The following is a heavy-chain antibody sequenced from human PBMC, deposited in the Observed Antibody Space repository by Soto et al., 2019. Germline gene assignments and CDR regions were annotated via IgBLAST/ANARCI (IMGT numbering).Heavy chain of an antibody. CDR3: ARDSGWPILNFDN. CDR2: SSYDGRET. D-gene: IGHD3-10*01. Sequence: SLRLSCAASYFDFSSYVRHWVRRAPGKGLEWVAASSYDGRETFYADSAKGRFTVSKEMSKNTAFVQMNALRHEDTAVYFCARDSGWPILNFDNWGQGNPVNGSS. J-gene: IGHJ4*02. CDR1: YFDFSSYV. V-gene: IGHV3-30*03.